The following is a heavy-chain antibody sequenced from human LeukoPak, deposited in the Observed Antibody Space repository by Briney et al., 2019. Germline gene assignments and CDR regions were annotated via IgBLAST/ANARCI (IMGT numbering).Heavy chain of an antibody. D-gene: IGHD5-12*01. J-gene: IGHJ4*02. CDR2: ISYDGSNK. Sequence: QPGGSLRLSCAASGFTFSSYGMHWVRQAPGKGLEWVAVISYDGSNKHYADSVKGRFTISRDNSKNTLYLQMNSLRAEDTAVYYCAKDLDIVATTYFDYWGQGTLVTVSS. V-gene: IGHV3-30*18. CDR1: GFTFSSYG. CDR3: AKDLDIVATTYFDY.